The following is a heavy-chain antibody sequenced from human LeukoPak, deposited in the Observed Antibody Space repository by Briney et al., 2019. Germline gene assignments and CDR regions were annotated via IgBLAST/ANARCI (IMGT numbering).Heavy chain of an antibody. V-gene: IGHV3-30*02. Sequence: PGGSLRLSCAASGFTFSSYGMHWVRQAPGKGLEWVAFIRYDGSNKYYADSVKGRFTISRDNSKNTLYLQMHSLRAADTALYYCAGYSSGWLGDAFDIWGQGTMVTVSS. CDR2: IRYDGSNK. CDR3: AGYSSGWLGDAFDI. D-gene: IGHD6-19*01. J-gene: IGHJ3*02. CDR1: GFTFSSYG.